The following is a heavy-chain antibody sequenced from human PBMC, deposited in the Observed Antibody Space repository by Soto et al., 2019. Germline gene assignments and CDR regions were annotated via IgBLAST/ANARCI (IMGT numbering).Heavy chain of an antibody. J-gene: IGHJ6*02. CDR2: INQDGSER. CDR3: GSTNYTPSLKSRVTISVDTSKNQFSLKLSSVTAADTAVYYCAREGYYDFWSGYYTDYYYYYLMDV. CDR1: GFTFSTCW. Sequence: GGSLRLSCAASGFTFSTCWMMWVRQAPGKGLEWVANINQDGSERYYVDSVKGRFTISRDNAKNSLYLQMNSLRAEDTAVYYSGSTNYTPSLKSRVTISVDTSKNQFSLKLSSVTAADTAVYYCAREGYYDFWSGYYTDYYYYYLMDVWGQGTTVTVSS. V-gene: IGHV3-7*01. D-gene: IGHD3-10*01.